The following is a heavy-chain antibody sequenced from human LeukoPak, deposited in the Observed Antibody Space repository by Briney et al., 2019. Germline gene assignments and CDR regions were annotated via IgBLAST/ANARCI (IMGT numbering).Heavy chain of an antibody. V-gene: IGHV3-33*01. CDR3: ARGRTDSSVYYFDY. CDR1: GFTFSSYG. CDR2: IWYDGSNK. D-gene: IGHD3-22*01. J-gene: IGHJ4*02. Sequence: GGSLILSCAASGFTFSSYGMHWVCQAPGKGLGGVAVIWYDGSNKYYADSVKGRFTISRDNSKNTMYLQMNSLRAEDTAVYYCARGRTDSSVYYFDYWGQGTLVTVSS.